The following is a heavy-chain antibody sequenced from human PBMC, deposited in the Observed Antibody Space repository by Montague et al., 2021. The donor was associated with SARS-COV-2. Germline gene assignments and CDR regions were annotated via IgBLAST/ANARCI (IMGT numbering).Heavy chain of an antibody. D-gene: IGHD3-9*01. V-gene: IGHV2-70*11. CDR1: GFSLSTSGMC. CDR3: ARIRYDILTGYQTHFDY. Sequence: VKPTQTLTLTCTFSGFSLSTSGMCVSWIRQPPGKALEWLARIDWDDDKYYSTSLKTRLTISKDTSKNQVVLTMTNMDPVDTATYYCARIRYDILTGYQTHFDYWGQGTLVTVSS. J-gene: IGHJ4*02. CDR2: IDWDDDK.